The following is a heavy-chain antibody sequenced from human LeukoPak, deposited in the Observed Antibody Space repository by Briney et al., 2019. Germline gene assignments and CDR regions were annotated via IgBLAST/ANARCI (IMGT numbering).Heavy chain of an antibody. J-gene: IGHJ4*02. V-gene: IGHV3-7*04. CDR1: GFSFTNFW. CDR2: IHPEGNEK. Sequence: PGGSLRLSCAVSGFSFTNFWMSWVRHAPGRGLEWVGNIHPEGNEKYHVESVKGRFTSSRDNTKNLLFLQMNGLRVEGTAVYYCARGDAFSGDHWGQGTLVTVSS. CDR3: ARGDAFSGDH.